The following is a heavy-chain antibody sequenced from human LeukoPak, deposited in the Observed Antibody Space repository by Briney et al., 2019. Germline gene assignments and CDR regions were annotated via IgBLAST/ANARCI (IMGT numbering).Heavy chain of an antibody. CDR3: ARDGSESSGYYYAL. J-gene: IGHJ4*02. D-gene: IGHD3-22*01. V-gene: IGHV3-9*01. CDR2: ISWNSGSI. Sequence: PGRSLRLSCAASGFTFDDYAMHWVRQAPGKGLEWVSGISWNSGSIGYADSVKGRFTISRDNAKNSLYLQMNSLRAEDTAVYYCARDGSESSGYYYALWGQGTLVTVSS. CDR1: GFTFDDYA.